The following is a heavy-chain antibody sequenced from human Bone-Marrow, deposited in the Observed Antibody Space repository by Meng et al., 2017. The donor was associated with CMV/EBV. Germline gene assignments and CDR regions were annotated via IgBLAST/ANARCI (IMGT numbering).Heavy chain of an antibody. CDR2: IYYSGST. CDR3: ARDQYCSGGSCYRDRSFDY. Sequence: SETLSLTCTVSGGPISSYYWSWIRQPPGKGLEWIGYIYYSGSTNYNPSLKSRVTISVDTSKNQFSLQLNSVTPEDTAVYYCARDQYCSGGSCYRDRSFDYWGQGTLVTVSS. J-gene: IGHJ4*02. D-gene: IGHD2-15*01. V-gene: IGHV4-59*12. CDR1: GGPISSYY.